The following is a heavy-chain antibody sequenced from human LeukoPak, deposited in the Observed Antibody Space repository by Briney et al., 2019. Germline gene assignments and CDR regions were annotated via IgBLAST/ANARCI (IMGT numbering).Heavy chain of an antibody. CDR1: GFTFSSYG. D-gene: IGHD3-9*01. CDR3: AKDSFFYDILTGYYSS. V-gene: IGHV3-23*01. CDR2: ISGSGGST. Sequence: PGGSLRLSCAASGFTFSSYGMSWVRQAPGKGLEWVSAISGSGGSTYYADSVKGRFTISRDNSKNTLYLQMNSLRAEDTAVYYCAKDSFFYDILTGYYSSWGQGTLVTVSS. J-gene: IGHJ5*02.